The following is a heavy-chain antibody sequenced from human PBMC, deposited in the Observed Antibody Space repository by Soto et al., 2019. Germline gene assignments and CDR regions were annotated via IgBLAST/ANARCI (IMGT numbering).Heavy chain of an antibody. CDR2: INAANGDT. Sequence: ASVPVACKASGQPLSRYATRRACPVFGQKLEWMGWINAANGDTKYSPKFQGRVTITRDTSASTAYMELSSLRSEDTAVYYCVKGNESATGDCGIDPWREGPL. J-gene: IGHJ5*02. CDR1: GQPLSRYA. CDR3: VKGNESATGDCGIDP. D-gene: IGHD2-21*01. V-gene: IGHV1-3*01.